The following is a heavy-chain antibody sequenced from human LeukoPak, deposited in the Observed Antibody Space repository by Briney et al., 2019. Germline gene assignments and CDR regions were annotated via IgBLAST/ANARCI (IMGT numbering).Heavy chain of an antibody. Sequence: GGSLRLSCAASGFTFSSYGMHWVRQAPGKGLEWVAVIWYDGSNKYYADSVKGRFTISRDNSKNTLYLQVNSLRAEDTAVYYCAKDGKTDYYYMDVWGKGTTVTASS. CDR2: IWYDGSNK. J-gene: IGHJ6*03. CDR3: AKDGKTDYYYMDV. V-gene: IGHV3-33*06. CDR1: GFTFSSYG. D-gene: IGHD1-26*01.